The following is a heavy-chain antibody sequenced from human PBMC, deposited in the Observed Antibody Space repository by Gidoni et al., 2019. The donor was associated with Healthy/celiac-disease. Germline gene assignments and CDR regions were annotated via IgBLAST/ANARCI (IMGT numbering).Heavy chain of an antibody. J-gene: IGHJ4*02. CDR3: ARGDYGDYDVPPY. Sequence: QVQLVESGGGVVQPGRSLRLSCAASGFTFSSYGMHWGRQAPGKGLEWVAVIWYDGSNKYYADSVKGRFTISRDNSKNTLYLQMNSLRAEDTAVYYCARGDYGDYDVPPYWGQGTLVTVSS. CDR1: GFTFSSYG. CDR2: IWYDGSNK. D-gene: IGHD4-17*01. V-gene: IGHV3-33*01.